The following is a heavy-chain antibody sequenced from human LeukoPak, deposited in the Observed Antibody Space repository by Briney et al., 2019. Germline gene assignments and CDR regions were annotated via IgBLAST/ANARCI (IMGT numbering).Heavy chain of an antibody. CDR3: VRYRPAPA. D-gene: IGHD3-16*02. CDR2: INTDGSSN. V-gene: IGHV3-74*01. CDR1: GFTFSSYS. J-gene: IGHJ4*02. Sequence: GGSLRLSCAASGFTFSSYSMNWVRQAPGEGLVWISGINTDGSSNYYGASVKGRFTISRDNARKTLYLLMSSLRAEDSAIYYCVRYRPAPAWGQGTLVTVAS.